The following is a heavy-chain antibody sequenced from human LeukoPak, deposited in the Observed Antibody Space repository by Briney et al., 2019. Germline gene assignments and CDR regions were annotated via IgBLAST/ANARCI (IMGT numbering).Heavy chain of an antibody. Sequence: GGSLRLSCAASGFTFDDFAMHWVRQAPGKGLEWVSGINWNGGSTGYADSVKGRFTISRDNAKNSLYLQMNSLRAEDTAVYSCAKDTRSRNHYDFWSGYYFDYWGQGTLVTVSS. D-gene: IGHD3-3*01. V-gene: IGHV3-9*01. CDR3: AKDTRSRNHYDFWSGYYFDY. J-gene: IGHJ4*02. CDR2: INWNGGST. CDR1: GFTFDDFA.